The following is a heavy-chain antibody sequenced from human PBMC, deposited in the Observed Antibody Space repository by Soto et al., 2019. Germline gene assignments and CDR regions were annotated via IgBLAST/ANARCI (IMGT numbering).Heavy chain of an antibody. CDR2: IYYSGST. Sequence: SEPLSLTCTVSGGSISSYYWSWIRQPPGKGLEWIGYIYYSGSTNYNPSLKSRVTISVDTSKNQFSLKLSSVTAADTAVYYCARSEYYYGSKTRPYYFDYWGQGTLVTVSS. CDR1: GGSISSYY. D-gene: IGHD3-10*01. V-gene: IGHV4-59*08. J-gene: IGHJ4*02. CDR3: ARSEYYYGSKTRPYYFDY.